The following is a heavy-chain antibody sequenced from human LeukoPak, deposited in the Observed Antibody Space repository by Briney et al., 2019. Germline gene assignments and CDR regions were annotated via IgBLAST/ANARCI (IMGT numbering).Heavy chain of an antibody. V-gene: IGHV1-2*02. D-gene: IGHD3-3*01. Sequence: ASVKVSCKASGYTFTGYYMHWVRQAPGQGLEWMGWINPNSGGTNYAQKFQGRVTMTRDTSVSTAYMELSRLRSDDTAVYYCAREGVRFLAWLSEENWFDPWGQGTLVTVSS. CDR1: GYTFTGYY. CDR2: INPNSGGT. CDR3: AREGVRFLAWLSEENWFDP. J-gene: IGHJ5*02.